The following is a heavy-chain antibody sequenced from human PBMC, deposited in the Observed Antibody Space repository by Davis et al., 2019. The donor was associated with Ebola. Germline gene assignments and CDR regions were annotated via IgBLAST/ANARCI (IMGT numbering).Heavy chain of an antibody. CDR1: GFIFRNYV. Sequence: GESLKISCETSGFIFRNYVMSWVRQAPGKGLEWVAVISYDGSNKYYADSVKGRFTISRDNSKNTLYLQMNSLRAEDTAVYYCAKGKDRDYWGQGTLVTVSS. J-gene: IGHJ4*02. V-gene: IGHV3-30*18. D-gene: IGHD3-22*01. CDR2: ISYDGSNK. CDR3: AKGKDRDY.